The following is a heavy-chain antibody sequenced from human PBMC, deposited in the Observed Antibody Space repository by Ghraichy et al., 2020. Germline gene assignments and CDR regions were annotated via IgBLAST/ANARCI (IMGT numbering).Heavy chain of an antibody. Sequence: GGLRLSCAASGLGVSSNYMSWVRQAPGKGLEWVAILYSDGTPFYADSVRGRFTISRDESRNTMYLQMNTPRAEDTAVYYCARDRRYCGNNCYLYYYYGMDVWGRGTTVTFSS. J-gene: IGHJ6*02. CDR1: GLGVSSNY. CDR2: LYSDGTP. D-gene: IGHD2-21*01. CDR3: ARDRRYCGNNCYLYYYYGMDV. V-gene: IGHV3-53*01.